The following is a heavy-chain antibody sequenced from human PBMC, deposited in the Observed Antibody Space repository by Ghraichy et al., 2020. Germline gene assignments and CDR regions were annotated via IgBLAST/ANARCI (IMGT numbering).Heavy chain of an antibody. V-gene: IGHV3-23*01. CDR2: ITDGGGGT. CDR3: AKDDYGSGSYYNLSFDY. Sequence: GGSLRLSCAASGFTFSNYAMSWVRQAPGKGLEWVSSITDGGGGTDYADSVKGRFTISRDNSKKTLYLQMNSLRAEDTAVYYCAKDDYGSGSYYNLSFDYWGQGTLVTVSS. D-gene: IGHD3-10*01. J-gene: IGHJ4*02. CDR1: GFTFSNYA.